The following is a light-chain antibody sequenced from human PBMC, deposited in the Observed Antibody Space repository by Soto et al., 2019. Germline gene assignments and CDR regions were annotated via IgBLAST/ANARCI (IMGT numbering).Light chain of an antibody. CDR2: AAS. J-gene: IGKJ2*01. Sequence: EIVMTQSPATLSVSPGERATLSCRASQSVSSNLAWYQQKPGQAPRLLIFAASTRATGIPARYSGSGSGTEFTHTISSLQSEDFAVYYCKQYNYSPPYTFGQGTKLEIK. CDR1: QSVSSN. CDR3: KQYNYSPPYT. V-gene: IGKV3-15*01.